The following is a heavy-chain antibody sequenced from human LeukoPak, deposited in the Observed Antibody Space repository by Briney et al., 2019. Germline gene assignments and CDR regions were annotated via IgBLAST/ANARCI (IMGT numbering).Heavy chain of an antibody. CDR3: ARDRGGYCTNGVCPPRFDY. Sequence: PSETLSLTCTVSGGSISSYYWSWIRQPAGKGLEWIGRIYTSGSTNYNPSLKSRVTMSVDTSKNQFSLKLSSVTAADTAVYYCARDRGGYCTNGVCPPRFDYWGQGTLVTVSS. CDR2: IYTSGST. V-gene: IGHV4-4*07. CDR1: GGSISSYY. J-gene: IGHJ4*02. D-gene: IGHD2-8*01.